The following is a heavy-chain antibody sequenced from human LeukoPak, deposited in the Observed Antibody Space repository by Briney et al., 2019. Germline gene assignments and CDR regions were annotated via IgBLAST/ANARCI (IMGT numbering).Heavy chain of an antibody. J-gene: IGHJ5*02. Sequence: SETLSLTCTVSGGSISSSSFYWGWIRQPPGKGLEWIGTIYYSGSTYYNPSLKSRVTISVDTSKNQFSLKLIPVTAADTAVYHCARLSSYTSGWFQDLWGQGALVSVSS. D-gene: IGHD6-19*01. CDR2: IYYSGST. CDR1: GGSISSSSFY. V-gene: IGHV4-39*01. CDR3: ARLSSYTSGWFQDL.